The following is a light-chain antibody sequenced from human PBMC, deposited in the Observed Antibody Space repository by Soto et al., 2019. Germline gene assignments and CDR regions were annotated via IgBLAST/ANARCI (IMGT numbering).Light chain of an antibody. CDR2: DAS. CDR3: QQYDSSPVT. CDR1: QSVSTY. V-gene: IGKV3-20*01. Sequence: IVLTQSPATLSLSPGERATLSCRASQSVSTYLAWYQQKPGQAPRLLIYDASNRATDIPDRFSGSGSGTDFTLTISRLEPEDFAVYYCQQYDSSPVTFGQGTKLEIK. J-gene: IGKJ2*01.